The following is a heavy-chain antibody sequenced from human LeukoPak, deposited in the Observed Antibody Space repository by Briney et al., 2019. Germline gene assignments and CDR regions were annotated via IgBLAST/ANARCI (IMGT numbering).Heavy chain of an antibody. J-gene: IGHJ4*02. CDR1: SGSMTDSC. V-gene: IGHV4-59*12. D-gene: IGHD3-22*01. CDR3: TREGYDRSGYFLDF. Sequence: PSETLSLTCSVSSGSMTDSCWSWFRQAPGKGFEWLGFIYPDGRIEYSPSLRSRVTFSVATSKLEATVRLSSVTASGTAVYYCTREGYDRSGYFLDFWGQGTLVTVSS. CDR2: IYPDGRI.